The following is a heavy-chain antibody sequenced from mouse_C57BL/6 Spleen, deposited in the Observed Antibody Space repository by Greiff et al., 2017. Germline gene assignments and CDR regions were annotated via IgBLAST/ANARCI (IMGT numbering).Heavy chain of an antibody. D-gene: IGHD1-1*01. V-gene: IGHV5-4*01. J-gene: IGHJ2*01. CDR2: ISDGGSYT. Sequence: EVMLVESGGGLVKPGGSLKLSCAASGFTFSSYAMSWVRQTPEKRLEWVATISDGGSYTYYPDNVKGRFTISRDNAKNNLYLQMSHLKSEDTAMYYCARDPGNYYGSSSYYFDYWGQGTTLTVSS. CDR1: GFTFSSYA. CDR3: ARDPGNYYGSSSYYFDY.